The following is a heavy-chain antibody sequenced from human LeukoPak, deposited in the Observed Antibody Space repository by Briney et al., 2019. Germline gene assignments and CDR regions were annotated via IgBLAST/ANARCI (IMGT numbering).Heavy chain of an antibody. CDR2: IYSGGST. D-gene: IGHD6-6*01. CDR3: AREGSSSDYYYYGMDV. Sequence: GGSLRLSCAASGFTVSSNYMSWVRQAPGKGLEWVSVIYSGGSTYYADSVKGRFTISRDNSKNTLYLQMNSLRAEDTAVYYCAREGSSSDYYYYGMDVWGQETTVTVSS. V-gene: IGHV3-53*01. CDR1: GFTVSSNY. J-gene: IGHJ6*02.